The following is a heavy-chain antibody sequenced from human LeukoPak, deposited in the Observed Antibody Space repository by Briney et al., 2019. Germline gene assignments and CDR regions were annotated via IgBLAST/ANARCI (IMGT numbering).Heavy chain of an antibody. V-gene: IGHV3-21*01. Sequence: GGSLRLSCAASGFTFSSYAMSWVRQAPGKGLEWVSSISSSSSYIYYADSVKGRFTISRDNAKNSLYLQMNSLRAEDTAVYYCARVKAVSRTMVREVDAFDIWGQGTMVTVSS. J-gene: IGHJ3*02. D-gene: IGHD3-10*01. CDR3: ARVKAVSRTMVREVDAFDI. CDR1: GFTFSSYA. CDR2: ISSSSSYI.